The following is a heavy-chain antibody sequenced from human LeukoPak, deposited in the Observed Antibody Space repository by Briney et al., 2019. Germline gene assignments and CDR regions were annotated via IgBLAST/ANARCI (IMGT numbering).Heavy chain of an antibody. V-gene: IGHV3-33*01. D-gene: IGHD2-2*01. CDR2: IWYDGSNK. CDR3: ARAGYCSSTACLDY. J-gene: IGHJ4*02. CDR1: GFTFSSYG. Sequence: PGRSLKLSCAASGFTFSSYGMHWVRQAPGKGLEWVAVIWYDGSNKYYADSVKGRFTISRDNSKNTLYLQMNSLRVEDTAVYYCARAGYCSSTACLDYWRQGTLVTVSS.